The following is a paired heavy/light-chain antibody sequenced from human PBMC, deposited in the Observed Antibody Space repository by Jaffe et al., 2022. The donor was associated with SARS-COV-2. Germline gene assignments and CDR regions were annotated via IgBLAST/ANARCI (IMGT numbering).Heavy chain of an antibody. J-gene: IGHJ6*02. CDR2: VSSYNGNT. CDR1: GYTLTNYG. Sequence: QVQLVQSGSEVKKPGASVKVSCKASGYTLTNYGISWVRQAPGQGLEWMGWVSSYNGNTNSAQNLQGRVTMTTDTSTSTAYMELRSLRSDDTAVYYCARVHRAVPNREDVWGQGTTVTVSS. D-gene: IGHD1-1*01. CDR3: ARVHRAVPNREDV. V-gene: IGHV1-18*01.
Light chain of an antibody. Sequence: QSALTQPASVSGSPGQSITISCTGTSSDVGGYNYVSWYQQHPGKAPKLMISDVNNRPSGVSNRFSGSKSGNTASLTISGLQAEDEADYYCNSYTSSSTVVFGGGTKLTVL. CDR1: SSDVGGYNY. CDR3: NSYTSSSTVV. CDR2: DVN. J-gene: IGLJ2*01. V-gene: IGLV2-14*03.